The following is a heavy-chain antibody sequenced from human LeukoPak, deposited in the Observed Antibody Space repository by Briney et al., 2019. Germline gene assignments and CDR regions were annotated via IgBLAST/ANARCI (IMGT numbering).Heavy chain of an antibody. CDR3: ARGPGGSYLRRYMDV. D-gene: IGHD1-26*01. CDR1: GGSISSGDYY. Sequence: SETLSLTCTVSGGSISSGDYYWSWIRQPPGKGLEWIGEINHSGSTNYNPSLKSRVTISVDTSKNQFSLKLSSVTAADTAVYYCARGPGGSYLRRYMDVWGKGTTVTVSS. V-gene: IGHV4-39*07. J-gene: IGHJ6*03. CDR2: INHSGST.